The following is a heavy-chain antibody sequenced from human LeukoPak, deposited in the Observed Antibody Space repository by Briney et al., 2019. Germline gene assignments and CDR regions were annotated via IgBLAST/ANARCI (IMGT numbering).Heavy chain of an antibody. CDR1: GGSISSGSYY. V-gene: IGHV4-61*02. D-gene: IGHD6-6*01. Sequence: SETLSLTCTDSGGSISSGSYYWSWIRQPAGKGLEWIGRIYTSGSTNYNPSLKSRVTISVDTSKNQFSLKLSSVTAADTAVYYCAREGPGSSGDYWGQGTLVTVSS. CDR3: AREGPGSSGDY. J-gene: IGHJ4*02. CDR2: IYTSGST.